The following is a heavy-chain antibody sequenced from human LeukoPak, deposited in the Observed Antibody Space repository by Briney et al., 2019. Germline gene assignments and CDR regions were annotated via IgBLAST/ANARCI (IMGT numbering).Heavy chain of an antibody. CDR3: ARQSTQQYSGSYYYGMDV. CDR2: IYYSGST. V-gene: IGHV4-39*01. J-gene: IGHJ6*02. D-gene: IGHD1-26*01. CDR1: GGSISSSSYY. Sequence: PSETLSLTCTVSGGSISSSSYYWGWTRQPPGKGLEWIGSIYYSGSTYYNPSLKSRVTISVDTSKNQFSLKLSSVTAADTAVYYCARQSTQQYSGSYYYGMDVWGQGTTVTVSS.